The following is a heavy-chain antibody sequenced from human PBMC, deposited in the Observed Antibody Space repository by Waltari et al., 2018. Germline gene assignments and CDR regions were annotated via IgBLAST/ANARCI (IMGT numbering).Heavy chain of an antibody. CDR3: ARHPLVWVASTQNAFDV. J-gene: IGHJ3*01. CDR1: GYRFASYW. D-gene: IGHD3-16*01. V-gene: IGHV5-51*03. CDR2: IFPGDSDP. Sequence: EVQLVQSGAEVRKPGESLKISCMGSGYRFASYWIGWVRQMPGKGLEWMGIIFPGDSDPRYSPSFQGHVTISADTSNSTAYLQLTNLKASDTAMYYCARHPLVWVASTQNAFDVWGQGTMVTVSS.